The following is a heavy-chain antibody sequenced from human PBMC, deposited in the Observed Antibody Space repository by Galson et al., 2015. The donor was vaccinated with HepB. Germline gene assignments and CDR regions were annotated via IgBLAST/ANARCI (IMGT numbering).Heavy chain of an antibody. CDR1: GFTFSSSA. D-gene: IGHD2-2*01. CDR2: ISGSGSST. CDR3: AKASAYCSSTSCPPDY. Sequence: SLRLSCAASGFTFSSSAMSWVRQAPGKGLEWVSAISGSGSSTYYADSVRGRFAISRDNSKNTLSLQMNSLRAEDTAVYYCAKASAYCSSTSCPPDYWGQGTLVTVSS. J-gene: IGHJ4*02. V-gene: IGHV3-23*01.